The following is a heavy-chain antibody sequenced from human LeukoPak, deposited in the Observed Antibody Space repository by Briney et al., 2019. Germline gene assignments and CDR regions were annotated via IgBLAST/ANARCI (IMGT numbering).Heavy chain of an antibody. D-gene: IGHD2-15*01. CDR2: INHSGST. CDR3: ARGRSFCSGGSCYDY. J-gene: IGHJ4*02. Sequence: SETLSLTCAVYGGSFSGYYWSWIRQPPGKGLEWIGEINHSGSTNYNPSLKSRVTISVDTSKNQFSLKLSSVTAADTAVYYCARGRSFCSGGSCYDYWGQGTLVTVSS. V-gene: IGHV4-34*01. CDR1: GGSFSGYY.